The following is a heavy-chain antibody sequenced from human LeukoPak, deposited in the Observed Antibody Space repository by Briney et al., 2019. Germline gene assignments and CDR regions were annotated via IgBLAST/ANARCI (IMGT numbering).Heavy chain of an antibody. CDR3: ARDLPEFSGSYQPVFDY. J-gene: IGHJ4*02. CDR1: GFTFSSYW. D-gene: IGHD1-26*01. CDR2: IKQDGSEK. Sequence: PGGSLRLSCAASGFTFSSYWMSWVRQAPGKGLEWVANIKQDGSEKYYVDSVKGRFTISRDNAKNSLYLQMNSLRAEGTAVYYCARDLPEFSGSYQPVFDYWGQGTLVTVSS. V-gene: IGHV3-7*01.